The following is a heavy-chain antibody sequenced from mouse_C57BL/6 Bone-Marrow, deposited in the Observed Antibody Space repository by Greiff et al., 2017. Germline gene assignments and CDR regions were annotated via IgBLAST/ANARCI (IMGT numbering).Heavy chain of an antibody. J-gene: IGHJ4*01. V-gene: IGHV5-17*01. CDR1: GFTFSDYG. D-gene: IGHD1-1*01. Sequence: DVKLVESGGGLVKPGGSLKLSCAASGFTFSDYGMHWVRQAPEKGLEWVAYISSGSSTIYYADTVKGRFTISRDNAKNTLFLQMTSLRSEDTAMYYCARIRDYYGRQVSYYSAMYYWGQGTSVTVSS. CDR3: ARIRDYYGRQVSYYSAMYY. CDR2: ISSGSSTI.